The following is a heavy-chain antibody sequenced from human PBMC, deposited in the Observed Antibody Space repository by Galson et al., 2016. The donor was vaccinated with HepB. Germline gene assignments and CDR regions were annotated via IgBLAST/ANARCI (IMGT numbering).Heavy chain of an antibody. Sequence: SLRLSCAASGFTFDTYAMSWVRRAPGMGLEWVSAISASGGSTYYADSVKGRFTISRDNSRNTLYLQMNSLRAEDTAVYYCATHDLPRYYFDYWGQGTLVTVSS. CDR1: GFTFDTYA. J-gene: IGHJ4*02. V-gene: IGHV3-23*01. D-gene: IGHD2-21*02. CDR3: ATHDLPRYYFDY. CDR2: ISASGGST.